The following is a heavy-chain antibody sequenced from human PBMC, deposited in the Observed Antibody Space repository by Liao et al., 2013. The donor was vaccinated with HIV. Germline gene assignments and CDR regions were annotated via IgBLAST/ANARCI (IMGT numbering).Heavy chain of an antibody. Sequence: QVHLQESGPGLVKPSQTLSLTCTVSGASVSSNDYFWSWIRQPPGKGLEWIGYIYHTGSTYHNPSLEGRVTISLDTSKNQFSLKLTSATAADTAVYYCARAGFVVLPAAILDDAFVYLGPKGHWSPSL. D-gene: IGHD2-2*02. V-gene: IGHV4-30-4*08. J-gene: IGHJ3*02. CDR2: IYHTGST. CDR3: ARAGFVVLPAAILDDAFVY. CDR1: GASVSSNDYF.